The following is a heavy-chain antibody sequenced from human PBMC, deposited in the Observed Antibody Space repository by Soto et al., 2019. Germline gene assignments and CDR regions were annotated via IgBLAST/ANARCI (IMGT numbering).Heavy chain of an antibody. CDR3: AREGDYILSYLHTRTYIDF. V-gene: IGHV1-3*01. D-gene: IGHD3-9*01. CDR1: GYTFTNYA. Sequence: ASVKVSCKASGYTFTNYAMHWVRQAPGQSLEWMGWINPGNGNTKYSQKFQGRVTITRDTSASTAYMELRSLRSDDTAVYYCAREGDYILSYLHTRTYIDFWGQGTLVNVA. CDR2: INPGNGNT. J-gene: IGHJ4*02.